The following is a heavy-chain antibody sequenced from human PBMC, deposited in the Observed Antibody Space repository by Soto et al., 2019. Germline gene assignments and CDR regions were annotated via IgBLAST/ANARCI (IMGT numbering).Heavy chain of an antibody. J-gene: IGHJ2*01. V-gene: IGHV1-3*01. CDR3: ARGASSVTPFYFDL. CDR2: INPGNGNT. D-gene: IGHD4-17*01. CDR1: GYTFTNYA. Sequence: QVQVVQSGAEVKKPGASVKVSCKASGYTFTNYAMHWVRQAPGQRLEWMGWINPGNGNTKNSQKFQGRVTITRDTFASTAYMELSTLRSEDTAVYYCARGASSVTPFYFDLWGRGTLVTLSS.